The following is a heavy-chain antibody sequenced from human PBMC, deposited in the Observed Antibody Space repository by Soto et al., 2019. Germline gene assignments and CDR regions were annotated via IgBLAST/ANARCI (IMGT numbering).Heavy chain of an antibody. Sequence: ASETLSLTCTVSGGSISSYYWSWIRQPPGKGLEWIGYIYYSGSTNYNPSLKSRVTISVDTSKNQFSLKLSSVTAADTAVYYCASPGLTGTTIHYYYGMDVWGQGTTVTVSS. CDR2: IYYSGST. V-gene: IGHV4-59*08. J-gene: IGHJ6*02. D-gene: IGHD1-20*01. CDR1: GGSISSYY. CDR3: ASPGLTGTTIHYYYGMDV.